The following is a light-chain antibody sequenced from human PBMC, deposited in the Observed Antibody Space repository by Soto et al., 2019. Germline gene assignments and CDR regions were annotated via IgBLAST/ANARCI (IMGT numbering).Light chain of an antibody. J-gene: IGLJ3*02. CDR2: EVS. CDR1: SSDVGGSNY. V-gene: IGLV2-14*01. CDR3: SSYTSSSTWV. Sequence: QSALTQPASVSGSPGQSITISCTGTSSDVGGSNYVSWYQQHPGKAPKLMIYEVSNRPSGVSNRLSGSKSGNTASLTISGLQAEDEADYYCSSYTSSSTWVFGGGTTLTVL.